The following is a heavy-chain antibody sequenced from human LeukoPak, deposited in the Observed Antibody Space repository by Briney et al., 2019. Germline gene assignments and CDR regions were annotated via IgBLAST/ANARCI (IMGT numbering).Heavy chain of an antibody. CDR3: ARRGFYYDSSGYYCFDY. D-gene: IGHD3-22*01. J-gene: IGHJ4*02. CDR2: IYYSGST. V-gene: IGHV4-39*01. Sequence: SETLSLTCTVSGGSIGSSSYYWGWIRQPPGKGLEWIGSIYYSGSTYYNPSLKSRVTISVDTSKNQFSLKLSSVTAADTAVYYCARRGFYYDSSGYYCFDYWGQGTLVTVSS. CDR1: GGSIGSSSYY.